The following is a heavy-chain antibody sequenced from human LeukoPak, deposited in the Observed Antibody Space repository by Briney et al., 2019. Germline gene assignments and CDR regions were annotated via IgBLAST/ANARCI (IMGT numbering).Heavy chain of an antibody. CDR1: GGSFTTYY. J-gene: IGHJ4*02. CDR2: INHSGST. CDR3: ARDREHIVLLPGAKRKTWYFDY. D-gene: IGHD2-2*01. Sequence: KPSETLSLTCAVYGGSFTTYYWSWIRQPPGKGLEWIGEINHSGSTNYNPSLKSRVTMSVDTSKNHFSLNLTSVTAADTAVYYCARDREHIVLLPGAKRKTWYFDYWGRGTLVTVSS. V-gene: IGHV4-34*10.